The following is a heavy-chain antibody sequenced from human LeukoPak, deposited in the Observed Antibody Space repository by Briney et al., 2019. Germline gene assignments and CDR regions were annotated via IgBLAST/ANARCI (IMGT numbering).Heavy chain of an antibody. CDR1: GYTFTSYG. CDR2: ISAYNGNT. Sequence: ASVKVSCKASGYTFTSYGISWVRQAPGQGLEWMGWISAYNGNTNYAQKLQGRVTMTTDTSTSTAYMELSRLRSDDTAVYYCARALPSIAAAGIAPDYWGQGTLVTVSS. D-gene: IGHD6-13*01. J-gene: IGHJ4*02. CDR3: ARALPSIAAAGIAPDY. V-gene: IGHV1-18*01.